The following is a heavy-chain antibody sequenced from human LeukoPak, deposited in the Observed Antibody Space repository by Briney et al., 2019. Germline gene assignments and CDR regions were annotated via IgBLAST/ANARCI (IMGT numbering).Heavy chain of an antibody. CDR3: ARIGSETYHDAYDI. D-gene: IGHD3-10*01. Sequence: GGSLRLSCAASGFTFSSYSMNWVRQAPGKGLEWVSSISSSSSYIYYADSVKGRLTISRDNAKNSLYLQMNSLGAEDTAMYYCARIGSETYHDAYDIWGQGTMVTVFS. CDR2: ISSSSSYI. V-gene: IGHV3-21*04. CDR1: GFTFSSYS. J-gene: IGHJ3*02.